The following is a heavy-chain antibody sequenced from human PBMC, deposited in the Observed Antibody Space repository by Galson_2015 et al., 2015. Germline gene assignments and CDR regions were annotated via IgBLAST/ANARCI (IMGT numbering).Heavy chain of an antibody. D-gene: IGHD3-10*01. CDR3: ASPYGSGNNYLSYFDY. CDR2: ISYDGTNT. CDR1: GFTFSTYG. Sequence: SLRLSCAASGFTFSTYGMHWVRQAPGKGLEWVALISYDGTNTYYADFVKGRFTISRDNSKNTLYLRMNGLRAEDTAVYYCASPYGSGNNYLSYFDYWGQGTLVTVSS. J-gene: IGHJ4*02. V-gene: IGHV3-30*03.